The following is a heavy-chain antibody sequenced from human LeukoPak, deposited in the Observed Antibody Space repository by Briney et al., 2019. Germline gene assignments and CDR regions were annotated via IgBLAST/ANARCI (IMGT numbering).Heavy chain of an antibody. V-gene: IGHV3-23*01. CDR2: ISGSGGST. J-gene: IGHJ3*02. D-gene: IGHD3-22*01. Sequence: PSETLSLTCTVSGGSISSYYWSWVRQAPGKGLEWVSAISGSGGSTYYADSVKGRFTISRDNSKNTLYLQMNSLRAEDTAVYYCARPNYYDSSHFDIWGQGTMVTVSS. CDR3: ARPNYYDSSHFDI. CDR1: GGSISSYY.